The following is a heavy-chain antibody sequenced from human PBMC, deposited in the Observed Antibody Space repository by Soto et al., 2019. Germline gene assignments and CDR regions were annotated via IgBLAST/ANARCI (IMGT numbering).Heavy chain of an antibody. CDR2: IYYSGST. CDR3: AIGPRYGDYPLYFDY. Sequence: PSETLSLTCTVSGGSISSYYWSWIRQPPGKGLEWIGYIYYSGSTNYNPSLKSRVTISVDTSKNQFSLKLSSVTAADTAVYYCAIGPRYGDYPLYFDYWGRGTLVTV. D-gene: IGHD4-17*01. CDR1: GGSISSYY. J-gene: IGHJ4*02. V-gene: IGHV4-59*08.